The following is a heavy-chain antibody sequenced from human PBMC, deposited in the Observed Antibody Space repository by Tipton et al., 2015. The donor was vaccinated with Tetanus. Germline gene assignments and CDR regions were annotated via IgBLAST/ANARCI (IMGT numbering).Heavy chain of an antibody. Sequence: LRLSCAVYGGSFSGYYWSWIRQPPGKGLEWIGEINHSGSTNYNPSLKSRVTISVDTSKNQFSLKLYSVTAADTAVYYCARDSRVLGPWFYWGQGTLVTVSS. V-gene: IGHV4-34*01. CDR3: ARDSRVLGPWFY. J-gene: IGHJ4*02. D-gene: IGHD3-16*01. CDR1: GGSFSGYY. CDR2: INHSGST.